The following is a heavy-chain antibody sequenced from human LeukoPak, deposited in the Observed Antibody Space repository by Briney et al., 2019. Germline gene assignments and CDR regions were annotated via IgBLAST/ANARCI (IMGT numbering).Heavy chain of an antibody. D-gene: IGHD3-22*01. Sequence: PGGSLRLSCAASGFTFSTYSMNWVRQAPGQGLEWVSSISSSGTYIYHADSVKGRFTISRDNAKNSLFLQMDSLRAEDTAVYYCARENYYDSSGHIDYWGQGTLVTVSS. J-gene: IGHJ4*02. CDR3: ARENYYDSSGHIDY. CDR1: GFTFSTYS. CDR2: ISSSGTYI. V-gene: IGHV3-21*01.